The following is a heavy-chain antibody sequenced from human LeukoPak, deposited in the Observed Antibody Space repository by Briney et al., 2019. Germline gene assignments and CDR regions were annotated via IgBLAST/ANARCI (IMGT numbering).Heavy chain of an antibody. CDR1: GFIVSSNY. D-gene: IGHD3-22*01. J-gene: IGHJ4*02. Sequence: GGSLRLFCAASGFIVSSNYMSWVRQAPGKGLEWVSVISSGGNTYYAASVKGRFTISRHNSNNPLYLQMNGLRAEDTAVYYCAREVRGYYFDYWGQGTLVTVSS. V-gene: IGHV3-53*01. CDR2: ISSGGNT. CDR3: AREVRGYYFDY.